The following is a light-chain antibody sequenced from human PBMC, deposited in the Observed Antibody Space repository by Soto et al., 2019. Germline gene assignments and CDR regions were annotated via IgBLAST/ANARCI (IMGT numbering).Light chain of an antibody. CDR2: AAS. J-gene: IGKJ2*01. CDR3: QQSYSAPRT. CDR1: QSISNY. Sequence: DIQMTQSPFSLSAYVGDRVTITCRASQSISNYLNWYQQRPGKAPKLLIYAASNLQSGVPSRFSGSGSGTDFTITVSSLQPEDFATYYCQQSYSAPRTFGQGTKLEIK. V-gene: IGKV1-39*01.